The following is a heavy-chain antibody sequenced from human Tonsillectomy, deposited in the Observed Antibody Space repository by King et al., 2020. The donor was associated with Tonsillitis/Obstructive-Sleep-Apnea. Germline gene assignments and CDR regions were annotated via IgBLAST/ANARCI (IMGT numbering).Heavy chain of an antibody. CDR3: AKDIGSGSYRHDAFDI. V-gene: IGHV3-9*01. J-gene: IGHJ3*02. D-gene: IGHD3-10*01. CDR1: GFTFDDYA. Sequence: VQLVESGGGLVQPGRSLRLSCAASGFTFDDYAMHWVRQAPGKGLEWVSGISWNSGSIGYADSVKGRFTISRDNAKNSLYLQINSLRAEDTALYYCAKDIGSGSYRHDAFDIWGQGTMVTVSS. CDR2: ISWNSGSI.